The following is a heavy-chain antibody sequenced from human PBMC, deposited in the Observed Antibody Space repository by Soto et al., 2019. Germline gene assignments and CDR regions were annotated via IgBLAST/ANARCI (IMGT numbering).Heavy chain of an antibody. CDR3: ARRYSSSHHF. J-gene: IGHJ4*02. V-gene: IGHV4-59*01. D-gene: IGHD6-6*01. CDR1: GGSISSYY. CDR2: IYYTGST. Sequence: QVQLQESGPGLVKPSETLSLTCTVSGGSISSYYWSWIRQPPGKGLEWIGYIYYTGSTNYNPSLKSPVTISVDTSNNQFSLKLTSVTAADTAVYYCARRYSSSHHFWGQGTLVTVSS.